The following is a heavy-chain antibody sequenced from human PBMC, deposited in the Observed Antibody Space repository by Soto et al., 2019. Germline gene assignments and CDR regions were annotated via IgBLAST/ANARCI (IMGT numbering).Heavy chain of an antibody. Sequence: PGGSLRLSCAASGFTFSSYAISWVRQAPGKGLEWVSAISGSGGSTYYADSVKGRFTISRDNSKNTLYLQMNSLRAEDTAVYYCAKEYDFGMTKLYGMDVWGQGTTVTVSS. V-gene: IGHV3-23*01. CDR1: GFTFSSYA. D-gene: IGHD3-3*01. CDR2: ISGSGGST. J-gene: IGHJ6*02. CDR3: AKEYDFGMTKLYGMDV.